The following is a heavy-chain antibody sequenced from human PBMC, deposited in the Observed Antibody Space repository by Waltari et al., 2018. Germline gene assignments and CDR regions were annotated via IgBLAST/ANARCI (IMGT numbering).Heavy chain of an antibody. D-gene: IGHD3-16*01. Sequence: PGPGLEWMGGIIPIFGTAPNYAQKFQGRLTVTADESTTTVYMDLSSLRSDDTAVYFCARRELGGAFDPWGQGTLVTVSS. J-gene: IGHJ5*02. CDR3: ARRELGGAFDP. V-gene: IGHV1-69*01. CDR2: IIPIFGTA.